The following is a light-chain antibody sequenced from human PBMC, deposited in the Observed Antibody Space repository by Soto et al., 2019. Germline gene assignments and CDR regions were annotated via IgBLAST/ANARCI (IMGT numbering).Light chain of an antibody. Sequence: DIQLTQSPSFLSASVGDRVSITCRASEDVSSYLAWYQRKPGKAPKVLISGASTLQSGVPSSFSGSGSGTEFTLTISSLQPEDFATYYCQQVKRSPLTFGGGTKVAIK. CDR1: EDVSSY. J-gene: IGKJ4*01. V-gene: IGKV1-9*01. CDR2: GAS. CDR3: QQVKRSPLT.